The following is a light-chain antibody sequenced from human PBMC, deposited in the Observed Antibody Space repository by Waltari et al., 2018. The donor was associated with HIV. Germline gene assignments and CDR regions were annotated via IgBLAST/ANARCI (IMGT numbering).Light chain of an antibody. J-gene: IGLJ2*01. CDR2: EVN. Sequence: QSALTQPPSVSGSPGQSITISCPGPPSDLDPLNSVSWYQQHAGDAPKLIFFEVNYRPAGVSDRFSASKSGNTASLTISDLQAEDEADYFCSSYTTKNFLTFGGGTKLTVL. CDR3: SSYTTKNFLT. CDR1: PSDLDPLNS. V-gene: IGLV2-14*01.